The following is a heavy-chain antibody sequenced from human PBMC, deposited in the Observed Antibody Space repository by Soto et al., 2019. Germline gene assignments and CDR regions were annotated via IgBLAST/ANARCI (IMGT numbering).Heavy chain of an antibody. CDR1: GFTFSRYA. D-gene: IGHD2-2*01. V-gene: IGHV3-23*01. J-gene: IGHJ4*02. CDR3: AKELGYCSSTSCRSY. CDR2: MSGSGGTT. Sequence: EVQLLESGGGLVQPGGSLRLSCAASGFTFSRYAMSWVRQAPGKGLEWVSGMSGSGGTTDYADFVKGRFTISRDNSKNTLYLQMNSLRAEDTAVYYCAKELGYCSSTSCRSYWGQGTLVTVSS.